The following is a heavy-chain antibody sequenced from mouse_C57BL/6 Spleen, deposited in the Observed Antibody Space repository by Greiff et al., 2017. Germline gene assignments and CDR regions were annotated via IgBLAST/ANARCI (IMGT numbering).Heavy chain of an antibody. J-gene: IGHJ3*01. CDR3: TKGYYGSSPSWFAY. CDR1: GFNIKDDY. V-gene: IGHV14-4*01. Sequence: EVKLQESGAELVRPGASVKLSCTASGFNIKDDYMHWVKQRPEQGLEWIGWIDPENGDTEYASKFQGKATITAYTSSNTAYLQLSSLTSEDTAVYYCTKGYYGSSPSWFAYWGQGTLVTVSA. D-gene: IGHD1-1*01. CDR2: IDPENGDT.